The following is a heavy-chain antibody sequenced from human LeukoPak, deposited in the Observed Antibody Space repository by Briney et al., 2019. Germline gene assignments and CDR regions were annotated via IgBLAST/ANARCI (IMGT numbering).Heavy chain of an antibody. V-gene: IGHV4-34*01. Sequence: SETLSLTCAVYGGSFSGYYWSWIRQPPGKGLEWIGEINHSGSTNYNPSLKSRVTISVDTSKNQFSLKLSSVTAADTAVYYCARGHTYLRRWPINWFDPWGQGTLVTVSS. CDR2: INHSGST. CDR3: ARGHTYLRRWPINWFDP. D-gene: IGHD2-15*01. J-gene: IGHJ5*02. CDR1: GGSFSGYY.